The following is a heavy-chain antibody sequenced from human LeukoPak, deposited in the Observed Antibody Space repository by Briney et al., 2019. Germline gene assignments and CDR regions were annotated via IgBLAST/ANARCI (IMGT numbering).Heavy chain of an antibody. CDR3: AKVRYYDSHHGFDL. Sequence: GGSLRLSRAASGFTFSSYAMSWVRQAPGKGLEWISAILGSGDTTHYAESVKGRFTISRDNSKYTVYLQMNSLSAEDTALYYCAKVRYYDSHHGFDLWGQGTLVTVSP. CDR2: ILGSGDTT. D-gene: IGHD3-22*01. J-gene: IGHJ3*01. CDR1: GFTFSSYA. V-gene: IGHV3-23*01.